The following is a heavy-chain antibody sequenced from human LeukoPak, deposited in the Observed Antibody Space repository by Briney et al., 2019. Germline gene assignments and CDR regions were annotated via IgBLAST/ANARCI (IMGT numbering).Heavy chain of an antibody. CDR2: SYQNRTT. CDR1: GYSLSSGYY. Sequence: SETLSLTCVVSGYSLSSGYYWGWIRQPPGKGLEWIGNSYQNRTTYYTPSLKSRVTISVNTTKNQLSLKLSSVTAADTAVYYCARRVGKIFDYWGQGTLVTVSS. V-gene: IGHV4-38-2*01. J-gene: IGHJ4*02. CDR3: ARRVGKIFDY. D-gene: IGHD4-23*01.